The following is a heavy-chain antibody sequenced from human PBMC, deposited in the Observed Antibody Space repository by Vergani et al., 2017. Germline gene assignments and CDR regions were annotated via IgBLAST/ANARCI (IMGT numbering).Heavy chain of an antibody. CDR1: GFTFNSYA. CDR2: INNNGGST. Sequence: QLLESGGGLIQPGGSLRLSCAASGFTFNSYAMTWVRQAPGKGLEWVSGINNNGGSTYYADSVKGRFTISRDNSKNTLYLQMTDLRADETATYYCAKVCGSTSCPYGGGAFDVWGHGTMVTVSS. J-gene: IGHJ3*01. CDR3: AKVCGSTSCPYGGGAFDV. D-gene: IGHD2-2*01. V-gene: IGHV3-23*01.